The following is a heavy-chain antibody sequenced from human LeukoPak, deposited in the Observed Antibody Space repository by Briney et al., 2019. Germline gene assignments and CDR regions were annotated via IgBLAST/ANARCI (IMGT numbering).Heavy chain of an antibody. CDR2: ISYDGSNK. Sequence: PGGSLRLSCAASGFTFSSYAMHWVRQAPGKGLEWVAVISYDGSNKYYADSVKGRFTISRDNAKNSLFLQMNSLTADDTAFYYCASGRDILVAGPGGYFDYWGQGTLVTVSS. D-gene: IGHD6-19*01. J-gene: IGHJ4*02. CDR1: GFTFSSYA. V-gene: IGHV3-30*04. CDR3: ASGRDILVAGPGGYFDY.